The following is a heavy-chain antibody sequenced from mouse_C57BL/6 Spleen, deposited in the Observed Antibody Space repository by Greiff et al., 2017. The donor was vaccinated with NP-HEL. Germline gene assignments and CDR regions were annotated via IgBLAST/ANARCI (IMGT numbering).Heavy chain of an antibody. CDR2: INPYNGGT. Sequence: EVQLQQSGPVLVKPGASVKMSCKASGYTFTDYYMNWVKQSHGKSLEWIGVINPYNGGTSYNQKFKGKATLTVDKSSSTAYMELNSLTSEDSAVYYCAPWQDYDGFAYWGQGTLVTVSA. D-gene: IGHD2-4*01. V-gene: IGHV1-19*01. J-gene: IGHJ3*01. CDR3: APWQDYDGFAY. CDR1: GYTFTDYY.